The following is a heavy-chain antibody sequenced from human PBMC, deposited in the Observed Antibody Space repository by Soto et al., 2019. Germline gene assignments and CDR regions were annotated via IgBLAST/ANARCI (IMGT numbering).Heavy chain of an antibody. CDR3: ARVYSGSYSDY. CDR2: IFHSGST. CDR1: GGSISSNNW. J-gene: IGHJ4*02. Sequence: PSETLSLTCAVSGGSISSNNWWSWVRQPPGKGLEWIGEIFHSGSTHYSPSLKSRVTISVDKSKNQFSLKLTSVTAADTAVYYCARVYSGSYSDYWGQGTLVPVSS. D-gene: IGHD1-26*01. V-gene: IGHV4-4*02.